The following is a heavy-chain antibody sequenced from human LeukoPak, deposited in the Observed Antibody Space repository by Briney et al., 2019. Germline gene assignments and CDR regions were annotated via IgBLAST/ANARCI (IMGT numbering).Heavy chain of an antibody. D-gene: IGHD1-14*01. CDR3: ANPSGETSDY. CDR2: FCCTCCNP. Sequence: ESVSTFCCTCCNPYHPPPLKGRFTISRDNSKNTLYLQMNSLRAEDTAVYYCANPSGETSDYWGQGTLVTVSS. J-gene: IGHJ4*02. V-gene: IGHV3-23*01.